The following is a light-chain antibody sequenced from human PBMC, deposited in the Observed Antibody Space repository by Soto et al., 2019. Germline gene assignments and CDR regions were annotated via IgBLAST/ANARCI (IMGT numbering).Light chain of an antibody. Sequence: EIVMTQSPATLSVSPGERATLSCRPDQSVNSNLAWYQQKPGQAPRLLIYDSSTRATGIPARFSGSRSGTLFTLTITSLQSEDFAIYYCQQYDLWPLTFGGGTKVEIK. CDR3: QQYDLWPLT. J-gene: IGKJ4*01. CDR2: DSS. CDR1: QSVNSN. V-gene: IGKV3-15*01.